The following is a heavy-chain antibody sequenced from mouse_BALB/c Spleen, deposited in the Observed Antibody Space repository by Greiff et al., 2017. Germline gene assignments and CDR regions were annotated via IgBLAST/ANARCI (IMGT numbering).Heavy chain of an antibody. CDR2: ISSGSSTI. D-gene: IGHD1-1*01. CDR3: ARFHYYGSSYFDY. V-gene: IGHV5-17*02. CDR1: GFTFSSFG. Sequence: EVKLVESGGGLVQPGGSRKLSCAASGFTFSSFGMHWVRQAPEKGLEWVAYISSGSSTIYYADTVKGRFTISRDNPKNTLFLQMTSLRSEDTAMYYCARFHYYGSSYFDYWGQGTTLTVSS. J-gene: IGHJ2*01.